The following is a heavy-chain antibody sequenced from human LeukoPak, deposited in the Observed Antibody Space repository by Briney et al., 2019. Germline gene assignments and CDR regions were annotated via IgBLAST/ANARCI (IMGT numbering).Heavy chain of an antibody. CDR1: GYTFTGYY. V-gene: IGHV1-2*06. J-gene: IGHJ3*02. CDR3: ARDLQVGATRDAFDI. Sequence: ASVKVSCKASGYTFTGYYMHWVRQAPGQGLEWMGRINPNSGGTNYAQKFQGRVTMTRDTSISTAYMELSRLRSDDTAVYYCARDLQVGATRDAFDIWAKGQWSPSLQ. D-gene: IGHD1-26*01. CDR2: INPNSGGT.